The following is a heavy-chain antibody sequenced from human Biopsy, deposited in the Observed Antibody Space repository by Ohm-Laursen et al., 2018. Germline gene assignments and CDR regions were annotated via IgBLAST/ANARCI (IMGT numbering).Heavy chain of an antibody. J-gene: IGHJ4*02. D-gene: IGHD3-10*01. CDR2: IRSKAKSYAT. Sequence: LSLTCAASGFTFSASAVHWVRQASGKGLEWVGRIRSKAKSYATAYAASVTGRFTISRDDSKNTTYLQMNSLKTEDPAVYYCTLEGAGFDNWGQGTLVTVSS. CDR3: TLEGAGFDN. V-gene: IGHV3-73*01. CDR1: GFTFSASA.